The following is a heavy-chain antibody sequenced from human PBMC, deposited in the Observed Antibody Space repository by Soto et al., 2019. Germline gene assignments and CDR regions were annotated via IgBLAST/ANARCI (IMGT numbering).Heavy chain of an antibody. CDR2: IYYSGST. Sequence: SETLSLTCTVSGGSISSYYWSWIRQPPGKGLEWIGYIYYSGSTNYNPSLKSRVTISVDTSKNQFSLKLSSVTAADTAVYYCARVEGWQKDRWFDPWGQGTLVTVSS. D-gene: IGHD2-15*01. J-gene: IGHJ5*02. V-gene: IGHV4-59*01. CDR1: GGSISSYY. CDR3: ARVEGWQKDRWFDP.